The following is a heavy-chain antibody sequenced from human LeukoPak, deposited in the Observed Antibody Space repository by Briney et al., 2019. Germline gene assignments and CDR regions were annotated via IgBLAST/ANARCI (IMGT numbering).Heavy chain of an antibody. D-gene: IGHD1-14*01. CDR3: ARDIKGIFDY. J-gene: IGHJ4*02. V-gene: IGHV4-59*01. Sequence: PSETLSLTCTVSGGSISSYYWSWIRQPPGKGLEWIGYIYYSGSTNYNPSHKSRVTISVDTSKNQFSLKLSSVTAADTAVYYCARDIKGIFDYWGQGTLVTVSS. CDR2: IYYSGST. CDR1: GGSISSYY.